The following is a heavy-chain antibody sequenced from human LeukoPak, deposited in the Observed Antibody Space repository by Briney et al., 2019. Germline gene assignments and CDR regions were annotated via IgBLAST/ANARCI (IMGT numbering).Heavy chain of an antibody. CDR2: ISYDGSNK. D-gene: IGHD3-10*01. J-gene: IGHJ4*02. CDR1: GFTLSSYA. CDR3: AREGRDDYFGY. V-gene: IGHV3-30-3*01. Sequence: GGSLRLSCAASGFTLSSYAMHWVRQAPGKGLEWVAVISYDGSNKYYADSVKGRFTISRDNSKNTLYLQMNSLRAEDTAVYYCAREGRDDYFGYWGQGTLVTVSS.